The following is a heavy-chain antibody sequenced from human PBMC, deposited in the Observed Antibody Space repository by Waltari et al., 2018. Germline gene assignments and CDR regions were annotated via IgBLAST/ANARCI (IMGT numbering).Heavy chain of an antibody. CDR3: AKDELDYFDY. V-gene: IGHV3-30*18. CDR1: GFTFSSYG. Sequence: QVQLVESGGGVVQPGRSLRLSCAASGFTFSSYGMHWVRQAPGKGLEGVAVISYDGSNKYYADSVKGRFTISRDNSKNTLYLQMNSLRAEDTAVYYCAKDELDYFDYWGQGTLVTVSS. J-gene: IGHJ4*02. CDR2: ISYDGSNK. D-gene: IGHD1-1*01.